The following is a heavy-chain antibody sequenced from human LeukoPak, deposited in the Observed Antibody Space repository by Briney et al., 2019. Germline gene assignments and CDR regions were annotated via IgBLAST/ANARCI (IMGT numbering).Heavy chain of an antibody. V-gene: IGHV3-21*01. Sequence: GGSLRLSCEASGFTFSTYNMNWVRQAPGKRLEWVSSITSTSSYVFYADSVKGRFTISRDNSKNTLYLQMNSLRAEDTAVYYCARGWSSGWLFDYWGQGTLVTVSS. D-gene: IGHD6-19*01. CDR1: GFTFSTYN. CDR3: ARGWSSGWLFDY. J-gene: IGHJ4*02. CDR2: ITSTSSYV.